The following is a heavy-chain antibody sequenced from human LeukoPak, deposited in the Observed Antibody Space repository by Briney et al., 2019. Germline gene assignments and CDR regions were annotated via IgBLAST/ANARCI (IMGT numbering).Heavy chain of an antibody. J-gene: IGHJ6*03. D-gene: IGHD3-10*01. V-gene: IGHV3-23*01. CDR3: AKGIYYYYYMDV. CDR2: FSGSGGST. Sequence: GGSLRLSCAASGFTFSIYAMNWVRQAPGKGLGWVSAFSGSGGSTYYADSVKGRFTISRDNSKSTLYLQMNSLRAEDTAVYYCAKGIYYYYYMDVWGKGTTVTVSS. CDR1: GFTFSIYA.